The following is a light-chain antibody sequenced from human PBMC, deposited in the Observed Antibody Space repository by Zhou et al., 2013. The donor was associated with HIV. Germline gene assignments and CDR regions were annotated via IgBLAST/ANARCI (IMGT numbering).Light chain of an antibody. CDR2: GAS. CDR1: QGITTY. V-gene: IGKV1-39*01. J-gene: IGKJ4*01. CDR3: EQSYTPPHT. Sequence: IQLTQSPSSLAASVGDTVTITCRASQGITTYLVWYQQKPGKAPKVLIYGASTLQSGVPSRFSGSGYGTDFTLTISGLQIEDFATYYCEQSYTPPHTFGGGTKVEI.